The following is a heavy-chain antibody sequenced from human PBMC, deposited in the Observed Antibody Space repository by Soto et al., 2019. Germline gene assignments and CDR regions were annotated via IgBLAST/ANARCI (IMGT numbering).Heavy chain of an antibody. CDR2: ISGAGDRT. D-gene: IGHD3-10*01. J-gene: IGHJ5*02. CDR3: AKSGSYGSGSYYNWFDT. Sequence: PGGSLRLSCAASDFSFPNHAMNWVRQAPAKGLEWVSCISGAGDRTYYVDSVKGRFTVSRDNSKNTLYLELNSLRAEDTAVYYCAKSGSYGSGSYYNWFDTWGQGTLVTVSS. V-gene: IGHV3-23*01. CDR1: DFSFPNHA.